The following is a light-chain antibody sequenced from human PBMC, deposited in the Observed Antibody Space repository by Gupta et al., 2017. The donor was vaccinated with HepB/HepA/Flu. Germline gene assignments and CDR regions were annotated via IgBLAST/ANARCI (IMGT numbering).Light chain of an antibody. J-gene: IGLJ3*02. CDR2: EVS. V-gene: IGLV2-8*01. CDR1: SSDVGGYNY. CDR3: RSYAGSNPWG. Sequence: SCTGTSSDVGGYNYVSWYQQHPGKAPKLMIYEVSQRPSGVPDRFSGSTSGNTASLTVSGRQAEEEADYYCRSYAGSNPWGFGGGAKLNAL.